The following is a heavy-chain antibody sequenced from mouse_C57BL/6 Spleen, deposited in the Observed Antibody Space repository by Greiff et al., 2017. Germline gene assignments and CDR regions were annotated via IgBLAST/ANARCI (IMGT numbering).Heavy chain of an antibody. CDR2: IYPGNSDT. D-gene: IGHD1-1*01. J-gene: IGHJ2*01. CDR1: GYTFTSYW. V-gene: IGHV1-5*01. Sequence: VQLKESGTVLARPGASVKMSCKTSGYTFTSYWMHWVKQRPGQGLEWIGAIYPGNSDTSYNQKFKGKAKLTAVTSASTAYMELSSLTNGDSAVYYCTRDYGSSYDWGQGTTLTVSS. CDR3: TRDYGSSYD.